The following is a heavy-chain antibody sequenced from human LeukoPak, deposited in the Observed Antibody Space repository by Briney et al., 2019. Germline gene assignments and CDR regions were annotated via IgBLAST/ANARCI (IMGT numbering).Heavy chain of an antibody. D-gene: IGHD1-26*01. CDR3: ARFHSGSYGGYYFDY. J-gene: IGHJ4*02. V-gene: IGHV4-34*01. Sequence: PSETLSLTCAVYGGSFSGYYWSWIRQPPGKGLEWIGEINHSGSTNYNPSLKSRVTISVDTSKNQFSLKLSSVTAADTAMYYCARFHSGSYGGYYFDYWGQGTLVTVSS. CDR2: INHSGST. CDR1: GGSFSGYY.